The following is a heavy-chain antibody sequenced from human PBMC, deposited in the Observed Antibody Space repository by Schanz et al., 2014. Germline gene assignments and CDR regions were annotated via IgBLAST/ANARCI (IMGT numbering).Heavy chain of an antibody. V-gene: IGHV3-48*04. J-gene: IGHJ4*01. CDR3: ARIGGSVFDY. CDR1: GFTFSSYA. D-gene: IGHD3-10*01. Sequence: EVQLVESGGGLVQPGGSLRLSCTASGFTFSSYAMACIRQPPGRGLEWVSYIGNGGVTIYYADSVKGGFAISRANSKISLYLQMNSLRAEDTAVYYCARIGGSVFDYWAHGTLVTVSS. CDR2: IGNGGVTI.